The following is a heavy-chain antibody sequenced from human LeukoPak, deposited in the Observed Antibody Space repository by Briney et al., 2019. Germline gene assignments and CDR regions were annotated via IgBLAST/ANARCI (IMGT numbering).Heavy chain of an antibody. CDR3: ARASRDSSSWYMLGALDY. V-gene: IGHV4-39*07. J-gene: IGHJ4*02. Sequence: PSETLSLTCTVSGDSISSSSYYWGWIRQPPGKGLEWIGNIYFSGSTYYNPSLESRVTISVDTSTNQFSLKLTSVTAADTAVYYCARASRDSSSWYMLGALDYWGQGTLVTVSS. CDR1: GDSISSSSYY. D-gene: IGHD6-13*01. CDR2: IYFSGST.